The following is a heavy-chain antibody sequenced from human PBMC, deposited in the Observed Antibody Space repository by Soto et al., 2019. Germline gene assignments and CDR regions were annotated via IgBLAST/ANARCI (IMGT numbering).Heavy chain of an antibody. J-gene: IGHJ4*02. V-gene: IGHV4-59*01. CDR3: ARGGGDGYNPFDY. CDR2: IYYSGST. Sequence: SETLSLTCTVSGGSISSYYWSWIRQPPGKGLEWIGYIYYSGSTNYNPSLKSRVTISVDTSKNQFSLKLSSVTAADTAVYYCARGGGDGYNPFDYWGQGTLVTVSS. CDR1: GGSISSYY. D-gene: IGHD5-12*01.